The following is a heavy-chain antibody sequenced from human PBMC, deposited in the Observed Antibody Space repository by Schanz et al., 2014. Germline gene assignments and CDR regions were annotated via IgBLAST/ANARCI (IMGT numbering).Heavy chain of an antibody. CDR1: GGSIRSGTYY. CDR3: ARDTTWRLDL. CDR2: VFPNGIT. J-gene: IGHJ2*01. D-gene: IGHD1-1*01. V-gene: IGHV4-61*02. Sequence: QVQLQESGPGLVKPSQTLSLTCTVSGGSIRSGTYYWSWIRQPAGKALEWVGRVFPNGITIYNPSLKSRVPISLDASRTQFSLTLPSLAAADAAVYYCARDTTWRLDLWGRGTLVTVSS.